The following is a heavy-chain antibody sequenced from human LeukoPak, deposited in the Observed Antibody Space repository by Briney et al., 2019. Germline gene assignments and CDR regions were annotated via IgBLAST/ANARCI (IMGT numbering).Heavy chain of an antibody. D-gene: IGHD1-26*01. CDR2: ISAYNGNT. CDR3: ARDLSLEAVGATYFDY. CDR1: GYTFTSYG. V-gene: IGHV1-18*01. J-gene: IGHJ4*02. Sequence: ASVKVSCKASGYTFTSYGISWVRQAPGQGLEWMGWISAYNGNTNYAQKPQGRVTMTTDTSTSTAYMELRSLRSDDTAVYYCARDLSLEAVGATYFDYWGQGTLVTVSS.